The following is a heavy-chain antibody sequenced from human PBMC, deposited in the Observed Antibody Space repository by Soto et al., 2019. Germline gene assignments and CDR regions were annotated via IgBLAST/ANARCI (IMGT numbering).Heavy chain of an antibody. CDR3: ALLKSVSFNTGAFDI. V-gene: IGHV3-48*03. Sequence: GGSLRLSCAASGFSFSTYEMNWVRQAPGKGLEWVSYISKNGIDIYYADSVKGRFTISRDNANNSLFLQMNSLRAEDTAVYYCALLKSVSFNTGAFDIWGQGTMVTGSS. D-gene: IGHD3-10*01. CDR1: GFSFSTYE. J-gene: IGHJ3*02. CDR2: ISKNGIDI.